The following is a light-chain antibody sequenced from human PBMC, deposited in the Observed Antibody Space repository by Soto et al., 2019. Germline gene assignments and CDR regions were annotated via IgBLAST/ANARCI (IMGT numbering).Light chain of an antibody. J-gene: IGKJ1*01. CDR2: KAS. Sequence: DIQMTQSPSTLSASVGDRVTITCRASQSIGTWLAWYQQKPGKAPNLLIYKASSLESGVPSRFSGSGSGTEFTLSISSLQPDDFATYYCQQYNTYWTFGQGTKVEIK. CDR3: QQYNTYWT. V-gene: IGKV1-5*03. CDR1: QSIGTW.